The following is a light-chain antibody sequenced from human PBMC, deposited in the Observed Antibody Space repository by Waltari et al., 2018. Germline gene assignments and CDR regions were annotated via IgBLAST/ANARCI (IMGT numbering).Light chain of an antibody. J-gene: IGKJ2*01. CDR1: QSVSYSSDKKNC. CDR3: HQYCSMPYT. V-gene: IGKV4-1*01. CDR2: GAS. Sequence: DIVMTQSPDSLPVSLGERATFNCKSSQSVSYSSDKKNCLAWYQQKPGQPPKLLIYGASTRESGVPDRFSGSGSGTDFSLTISSLQAEDVAVYYCHQYCSMPYTFGQGTKLEIK.